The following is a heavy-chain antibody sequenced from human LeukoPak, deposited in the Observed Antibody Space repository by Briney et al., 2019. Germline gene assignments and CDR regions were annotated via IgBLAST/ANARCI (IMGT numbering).Heavy chain of an antibody. D-gene: IGHD6-19*01. CDR3: ARHSGVAVAAAFDY. V-gene: IGHV3-30*04. CDR1: GFTFSSFA. CDR2: ISYDGSNK. J-gene: IGHJ4*02. Sequence: GGSLRLSCAASGFTFSSFAIHWVRQAPGKGLEWVALISYDGSNKYYADSVKGRFTISRDNSKNTLYLQMNSLRAEDTAVYYCARHSGVAVAAAFDYWGQGTLVTVSS.